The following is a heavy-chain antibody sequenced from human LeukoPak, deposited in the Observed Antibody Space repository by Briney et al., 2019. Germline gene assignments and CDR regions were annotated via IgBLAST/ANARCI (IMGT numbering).Heavy chain of an antibody. CDR3: SLWFGEPRAFDF. Sequence: GGSLRLSCEVSGFTFSSYWMYWVRQAPGKGLEWVSSISGRSDSIYYADSGKGRFTISRDNAKNSVYLQVNSLRAEDTAVYYCSLWFGEPRAFDFRGQGTMVTVFS. J-gene: IGHJ3*01. CDR1: GFTFSSYW. D-gene: IGHD3-10*01. CDR2: ISGRSDSI. V-gene: IGHV3-21*04.